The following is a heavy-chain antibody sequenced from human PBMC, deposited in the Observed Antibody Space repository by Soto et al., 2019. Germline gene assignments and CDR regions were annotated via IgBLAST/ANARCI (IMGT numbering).Heavy chain of an antibody. CDR3: AGTYDSLDY. V-gene: IGHV3-21*01. Sequence: EVQMVESGGGLVKPGGSLRLSCAASGITFSNYYMNWVRQAPGKGLERVSSIDSSGSHSFYEESVRGRFTMSRDNAINSLYLQMNSLRAEDTGVYHCAGTYDSLDYWGQGTLVTVSS. D-gene: IGHD3-22*01. CDR2: IDSSGSHS. J-gene: IGHJ4*02. CDR1: GITFSNYY.